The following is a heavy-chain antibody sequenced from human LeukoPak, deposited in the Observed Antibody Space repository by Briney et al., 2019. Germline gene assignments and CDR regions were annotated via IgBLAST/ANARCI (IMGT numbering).Heavy chain of an antibody. CDR3: AELGITMIGGV. CDR1: GFSISGYW. CDR2: IKQDGSEK. J-gene: IGHJ6*04. Sequence: GGSLRLSCAASGFSISGYWMSWVRQAPGRGLEWVANIKQDGSEKYYVDSVKGRFTISRDNARKSLYLQMNSLRAEDTAVYYCAELGITMIGGVWGKGTTVTISS. D-gene: IGHD3-10*02. V-gene: IGHV3-7*01.